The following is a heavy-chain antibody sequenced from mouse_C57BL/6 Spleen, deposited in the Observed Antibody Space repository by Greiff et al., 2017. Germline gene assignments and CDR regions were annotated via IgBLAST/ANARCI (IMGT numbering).Heavy chain of an antibody. J-gene: IGHJ4*01. D-gene: IGHD2-4*01. CDR1: GYTFTSYW. Sequence: QVQLQQPGAELVKPGASVKMSCKASGYTFTSYWITWVKQRPGQGLEWIGDIYPGSGSTNYNEKFKSKATLTVDTSSSTAYMQLSSLTSEDAAVYYCARRDYDYAMDYWGQGTSVTVSS. CDR3: ARRDYDYAMDY. CDR2: IYPGSGST. V-gene: IGHV1-55*01.